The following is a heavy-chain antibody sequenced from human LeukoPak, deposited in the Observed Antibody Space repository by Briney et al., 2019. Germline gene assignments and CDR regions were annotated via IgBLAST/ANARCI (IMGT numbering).Heavy chain of an antibody. CDR2: INHSGST. V-gene: IGHV4-34*01. CDR1: GGSFSVYY. CDR3: ARDPLTTVAPYYYYGMDV. Sequence: SETLSLTCAVYGGSFSVYYWSWIRQPPGKGLEWIGEINHSGSTNYNPSLKSRVTISVDTSKNQFSLKLSSVTAADTAVYYCARDPLTTVAPYYYYGMDVWGQGTTVTVSS. D-gene: IGHD4-17*01. J-gene: IGHJ6*02.